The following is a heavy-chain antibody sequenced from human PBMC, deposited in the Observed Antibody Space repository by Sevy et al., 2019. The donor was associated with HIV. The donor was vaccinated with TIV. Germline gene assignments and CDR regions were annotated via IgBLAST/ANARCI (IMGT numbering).Heavy chain of an antibody. D-gene: IGHD1-26*01. CDR1: GGSITSLY. CDR3: AGENAWGRGYS. V-gene: IGHV4-59*08. J-gene: IGHJ4*02. Sequence: SETLSLTCTVSGGSITSLYWNWIRQPPGKGLEWIVNIYYNGHINYNPSLKSRVTLSLDTSKNQFSLRLSSVTVADTAMYYCAGENAWGRGYSWGQGTLVTVSS. CDR2: IYYNGHI.